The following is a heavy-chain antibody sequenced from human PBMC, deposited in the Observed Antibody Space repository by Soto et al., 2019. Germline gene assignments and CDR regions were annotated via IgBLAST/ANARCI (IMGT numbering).Heavy chain of an antibody. CDR1: GCTFSDAW. CDR3: TTFRYSYGNSANYLWDF. V-gene: IGHV3-15*07. Sequence: TGGSLRLSCAASGCTFSDAWMNWVRQAPGKGLEWVGRIKSKTDGGTTDYASPVKGRFTISRDDSKNTLYLQMNSLKTEDTAVYFCTTFRYSYGNSANYLWDFWGQGTLVTVSS. D-gene: IGHD3-22*01. CDR2: IKSKTDGGTT. J-gene: IGHJ4*02.